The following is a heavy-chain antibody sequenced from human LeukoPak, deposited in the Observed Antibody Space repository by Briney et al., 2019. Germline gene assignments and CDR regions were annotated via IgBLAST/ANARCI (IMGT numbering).Heavy chain of an antibody. CDR2: IKQDGSEK. CDR1: GFTFSSYA. V-gene: IGHV3-7*01. D-gene: IGHD6-19*01. J-gene: IGHJ6*02. Sequence: GGSLRLSCAASGFTFSSYAMSWVRQAPGKGLEWVANIKQDGSEKYYVDSVKGRFTISRDNAKNSLYLQMNSLRAEDTAVYYCARDGYSSGWFGGNYYGMDVWGQGTTVTVSS. CDR3: ARDGYSSGWFGGNYYGMDV.